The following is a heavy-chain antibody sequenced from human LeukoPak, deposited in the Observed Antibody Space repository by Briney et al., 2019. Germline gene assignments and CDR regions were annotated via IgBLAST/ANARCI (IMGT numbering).Heavy chain of an antibody. J-gene: IGHJ5*02. CDR2: IYYSGST. CDR3: ARVLYSSGWYYWFDP. Sequence: SETLSLTCTVSGGSISSYYGSWIRQPPGKGLEWIGYIYYSGSTNYNPSLKSRVTISVDTSKNQFSLKLSSVTAADTAVYYCARVLYSSGWYYWFDPWGQGTLVTVSS. CDR1: GGSISSYY. V-gene: IGHV4-59*01. D-gene: IGHD6-19*01.